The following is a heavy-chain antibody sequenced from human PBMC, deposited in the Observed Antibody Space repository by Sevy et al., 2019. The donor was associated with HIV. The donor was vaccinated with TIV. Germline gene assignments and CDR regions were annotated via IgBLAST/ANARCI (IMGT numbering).Heavy chain of an antibody. J-gene: IGHJ4*02. CDR2: ISYIGSS. D-gene: IGHD6-13*01. CDR3: VRDRIDAAGGYFDY. CDR1: GGSVSSGNYY. V-gene: IGHV4-61*01. Sequence: SETLSLTCTVSGGSVSSGNYYWTWNRHPPGKGLEWIGYISYIGSSNYNPSLKSRVTISIDTSKNQLSLRLSSVTATDTAVYYCVRDRIDAAGGYFDYWGQGTLVTVSS.